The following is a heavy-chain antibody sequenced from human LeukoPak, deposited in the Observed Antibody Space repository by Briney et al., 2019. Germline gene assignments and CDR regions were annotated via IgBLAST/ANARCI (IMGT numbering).Heavy chain of an antibody. CDR2: IFSSGST. D-gene: IGHD2/OR15-2a*01. V-gene: IGHV4-59*08. J-gene: IGHJ5*02. Sequence: SETLSLTCTVSGGSITVYYWSWIRQPPGKGLEWVGYIFSSGSTNYNPSLKSRVTISLDTSKSQFSLKLISVTASDTAVYYCARLTKFLTTYYPTPWGQGTLVTVSS. CDR1: GGSITVYY. CDR3: ARLTKFLTTYYPTP.